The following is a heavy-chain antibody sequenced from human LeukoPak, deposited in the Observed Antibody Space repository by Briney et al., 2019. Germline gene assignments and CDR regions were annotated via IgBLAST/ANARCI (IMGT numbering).Heavy chain of an antibody. CDR3: AHSSSLPYYDCWSGSPTSLHFDY. CDR1: AFSLSTRGVG. CDR2: IYWDDDK. J-gene: IGHJ4*02. D-gene: IGHD3-3*01. V-gene: IGHV2-5*02. Sequence: SGPTLVQPTQTLTLTSTFSAFSLSTRGVGVGWIRQPPGKALEWLALIYWDDDKRYSPSLKSRLTITKDTSKNQVVLTMTNMDPVDTATYYCAHSSSLPYYDCWSGSPTSLHFDYWGQGTLVTVAS.